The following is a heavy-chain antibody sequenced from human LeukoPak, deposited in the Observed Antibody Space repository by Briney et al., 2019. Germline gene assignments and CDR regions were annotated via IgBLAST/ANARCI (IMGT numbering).Heavy chain of an antibody. CDR3: ARVKGILTGYSTFDY. J-gene: IGHJ4*02. V-gene: IGHV1-2*02. CDR2: INPNSGGT. Sequence: ASVKVSCKASGYTFTGYYMHWLRQAPGQGLEWMGWINPNSGGTNYAQKFQGRVTMTRDTSISAAYMELSRLRSDDTAVYYCARVKGILTGYSTFDYWGQGTLVTVSS. D-gene: IGHD3-9*01. CDR1: GYTFTGYY.